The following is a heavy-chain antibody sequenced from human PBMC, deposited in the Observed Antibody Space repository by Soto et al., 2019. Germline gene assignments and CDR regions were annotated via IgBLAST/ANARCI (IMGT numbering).Heavy chain of an antibody. CDR2: IWYDGSNK. CDR1: GFTFSSYG. Sequence: QVQLVESGGGVVQPGRSLRLSCAASGFTFSSYGMHWVRQAPGKGLEWVAVIWYDGSNKYYADSVKGRFTISRDNSKNTLYLQMNSLRAEGTAVYYCAREGGSSSWYRFDPWGQGTLVTVSS. J-gene: IGHJ5*01. D-gene: IGHD6-13*01. CDR3: AREGGSSSWYRFDP. V-gene: IGHV3-33*01.